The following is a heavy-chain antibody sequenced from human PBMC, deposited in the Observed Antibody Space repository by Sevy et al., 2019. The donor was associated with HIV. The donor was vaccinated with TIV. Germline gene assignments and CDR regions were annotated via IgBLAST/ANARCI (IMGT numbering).Heavy chain of an antibody. CDR2: ISGSGGST. D-gene: IGHD6-19*01. CDR3: AKDRGTPRRGQWLALFDY. V-gene: IGHV3-23*01. Sequence: GGSLRLSCAASGFTFSSYAMSWVRQAPGKGLEWVSAISGSGGSTYYADSVKGRFTISRANSKNTLYLQMNSLRAEDTAVYYCAKDRGTPRRGQWLALFDYWGQGTLVTVSS. CDR1: GFTFSSYA. J-gene: IGHJ4*02.